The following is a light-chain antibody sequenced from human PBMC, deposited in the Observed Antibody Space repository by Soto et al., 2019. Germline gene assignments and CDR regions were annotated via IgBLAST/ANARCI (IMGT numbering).Light chain of an antibody. V-gene: IGLV2-14*01. CDR2: DVS. CDR1: SSDVGGYNY. Sequence: QSALTQPASVSGSPGQSITISCTGTSSDVGGYNYVSWYQQHPGKAPKLMIYDVSNRPSGVSNRFSGSKSGNTASLTISGLQAEDEADYYCNSYTSSSTGGVFGTGTKLTVL. CDR3: NSYTSSSTGGV. J-gene: IGLJ1*01.